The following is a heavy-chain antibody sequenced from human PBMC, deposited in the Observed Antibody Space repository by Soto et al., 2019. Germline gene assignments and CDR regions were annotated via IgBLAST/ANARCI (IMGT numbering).Heavy chain of an antibody. V-gene: IGHV4-34*01. CDR3: AGGLGGVGAVGAAAWFDP. CDR2: INHTGNT. CDR1: GGSFNGYF. D-gene: IGHD3-16*01. J-gene: IGHJ5*02. Sequence: QAQLQQWGAGLLKPSETLSLTCAVSGGSFNGYFWSWIRQPPGKGLEWIGEINHTGNTNYNPSLESGVTTPGDSPRKHFPLNLRSVPAANTAVYSGAGGLGGVGAVGAAAWFDPGGQGTLVTVPS.